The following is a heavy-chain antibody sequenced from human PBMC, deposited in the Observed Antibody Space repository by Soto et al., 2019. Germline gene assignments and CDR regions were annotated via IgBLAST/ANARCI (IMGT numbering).Heavy chain of an antibody. J-gene: IGHJ6*02. V-gene: IGHV4-59*01. CDR1: GGSISRYY. D-gene: IGHD1-26*01. Sequence: SETLSLTCTVSGGSISRYYWSWIRQPPGKGLEWIGYIYYSGSTNYNPSLKSRVTISVDTSKNQFSLKLSSVTAADTAVYFCAREAESVVGASYYYFYGMDVWGQGTTVTVSS. CDR2: IYYSGST. CDR3: AREAESVVGASYYYFYGMDV.